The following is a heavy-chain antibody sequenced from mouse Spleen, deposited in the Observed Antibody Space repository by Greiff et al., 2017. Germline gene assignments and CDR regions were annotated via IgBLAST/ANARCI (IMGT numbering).Heavy chain of an antibody. V-gene: IGHV5-16*01. CDR2: INYDGSST. J-gene: IGHJ3*01. D-gene: IGHD3-1*01. Sequence: EVKLVESEGGLVQPGSSMKLSCTASGFTFSDYYMAWVRQVPEKGLEWVANINYDGSSTYYLDSLKSRFIISRDNAKNILYLQMSSLKSEDTATYYCARGSSGHAWFAYWGQGTLVTVSA. CDR1: GFTFSDYY. CDR3: ARGSSGHAWFAY.